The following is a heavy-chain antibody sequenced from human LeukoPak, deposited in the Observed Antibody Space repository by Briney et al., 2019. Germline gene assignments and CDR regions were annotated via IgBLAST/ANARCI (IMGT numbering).Heavy chain of an antibody. J-gene: IGHJ6*03. D-gene: IGHD2-21*02. Sequence: SETLSLTCTVSGYSISFGYYWGWIRQPPGKGLEWIGSIYYSGSTYYNPSLKSRVTISVDTSKNQFSLKLSSVTAADTAVYYCARDRPGDYIYYYYYYYMDVWGKGTTVTVSS. V-gene: IGHV4-38-2*02. CDR1: GYSISFGYY. CDR3: ARDRPGDYIYYYYYYYMDV. CDR2: IYYSGST.